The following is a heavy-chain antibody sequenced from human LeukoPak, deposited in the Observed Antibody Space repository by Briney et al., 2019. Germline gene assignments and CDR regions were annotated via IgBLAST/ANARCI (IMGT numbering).Heavy chain of an antibody. V-gene: IGHV3-30*04. J-gene: IGHJ4*02. CDR2: ISYDGSNK. CDR3: ASLNGNLFDY. D-gene: IGHD4-23*01. Sequence: SXRLXXAXSXFTFSSYAMHWVRQAPGKGLEWVAVISYDGSNKYYADSVKGRFTISRDNSKNTLYLQMNSLRAEDTAVYYCASLNGNLFDYWGQGTLVTVSS. CDR1: XFTFSSYA.